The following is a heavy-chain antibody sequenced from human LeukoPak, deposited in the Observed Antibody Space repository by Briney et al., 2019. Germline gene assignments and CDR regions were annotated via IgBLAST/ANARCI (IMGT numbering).Heavy chain of an antibody. CDR1: GGSISSYY. Sequence: SETLSLTCTVSGGSISSYYWSWIRQPAGKGLEWIGYIYYSGSTNYNPSLKSRVTISVDTSKNQFSLKLSSVTAADTAVYYCARKNYDYAFDIWGQGTMVTVSS. J-gene: IGHJ3*02. CDR3: ARKNYDYAFDI. D-gene: IGHD1-7*01. V-gene: IGHV4-59*01. CDR2: IYYSGST.